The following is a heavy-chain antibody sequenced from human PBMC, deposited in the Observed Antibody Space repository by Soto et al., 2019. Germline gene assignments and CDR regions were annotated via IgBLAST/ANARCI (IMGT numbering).Heavy chain of an antibody. CDR3: ARMGDYYVSSGQSRSIHF. D-gene: IGHD3-22*01. J-gene: IGHJ4*02. CDR1: GYSFTSYW. CDR2: IYPGDSDT. V-gene: IGHV5-51*01. Sequence: PGESLKISCKGSGYSFTSYWVGWVRQMPGKGLEWMGIIYPGDSDTRYSPSFQGQVTISADKSISTAYLQWSSLKASDTAMYYCARMGDYYVSSGQSRSIHFWGQGTLVTVSS.